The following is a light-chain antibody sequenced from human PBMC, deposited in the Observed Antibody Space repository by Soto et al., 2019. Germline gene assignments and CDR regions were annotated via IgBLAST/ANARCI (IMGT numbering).Light chain of an antibody. V-gene: IGKV1-39*01. CDR1: QTISSY. CDR3: QQSHSIPYT. J-gene: IGKJ2*01. CDR2: AAS. Sequence: DLQMTQSPSSLSASVGDRVTITCRASQTISSYLNWYQQKPGKAPKLLIYAASSLQSGVPSRFSGSGSGTDFTLTISSLHPEDFANYYCQQSHSIPYTFGQGTKLEIK.